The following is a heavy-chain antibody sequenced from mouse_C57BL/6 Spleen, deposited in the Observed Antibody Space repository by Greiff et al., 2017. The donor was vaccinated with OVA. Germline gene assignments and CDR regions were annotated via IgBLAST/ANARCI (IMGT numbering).Heavy chain of an antibody. D-gene: IGHD2-5*01. CDR1: GYTFTDYY. CDR3: ARGSNYVDFAY. CDR2: INPYNGGT. J-gene: IGHJ2*01. Sequence: EVQLQQSGPVLVKPGASVKMSCKASGYTFTDYYMNWVKQSHGKSLEWIGVINPYNGGTSYNQKFKGKATLTVDKSSSTAYMELNSLTSEDSAVYYCARGSNYVDFAYWGQGTTLTVSS. V-gene: IGHV1-19*01.